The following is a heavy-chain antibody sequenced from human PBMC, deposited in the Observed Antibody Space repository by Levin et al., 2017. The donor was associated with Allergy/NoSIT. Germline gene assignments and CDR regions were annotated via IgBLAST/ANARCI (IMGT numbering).Heavy chain of an antibody. CDR2: IIPIFGTA. D-gene: IGHD5-24*01. CDR1: GGTFSSYA. Sequence: SVRVSCKASGGTFSSYAISWVRQAPGQGLEWMGGIIPIFGTANYAQKFQGRVTITADESTSTAYMELSSLRSEDTAVYYCARRGDGDNYGYYYYGMDVWGQGTTVTVSS. J-gene: IGHJ6*02. V-gene: IGHV1-69*13. CDR3: ARRGDGDNYGYYYYGMDV.